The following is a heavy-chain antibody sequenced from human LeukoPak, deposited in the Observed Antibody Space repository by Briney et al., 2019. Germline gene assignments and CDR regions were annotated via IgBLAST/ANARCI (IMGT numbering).Heavy chain of an antibody. J-gene: IGHJ6*01. CDR2: IIPLFRTA. V-gene: IGHV1-69*13. CDR1: GGTFSTYA. Sequence: SVTVSCKAAGGTFSTYAISWVRQAPGQGLEWMGGIIPLFRTANYAHKFQGRVTITADESTTTAHMELSSLRSEDTAVYYCARGFEAMPYYYYHAMDVWGQGTTVTVSS. CDR3: ARGFEAMPYYYYHAMDV. D-gene: IGHD3-9*01.